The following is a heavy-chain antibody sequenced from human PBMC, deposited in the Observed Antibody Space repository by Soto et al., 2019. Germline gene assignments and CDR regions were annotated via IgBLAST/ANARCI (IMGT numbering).Heavy chain of an antibody. CDR1: GGTFSSYT. Sequence: QVQLVQSGAEVKKPGSSVKVSRKASGGTFSSYTISWVRQAPGQGLEWMGRIIPILGIANYAQKFQGRVTITAVKSTSTAYMELSSLRSEDTAVYYCARERYCSSTSCQLGDYWGQGTLVTVSS. J-gene: IGHJ4*02. CDR2: IIPILGIA. D-gene: IGHD2-2*01. CDR3: ARERYCSSTSCQLGDY. V-gene: IGHV1-69*08.